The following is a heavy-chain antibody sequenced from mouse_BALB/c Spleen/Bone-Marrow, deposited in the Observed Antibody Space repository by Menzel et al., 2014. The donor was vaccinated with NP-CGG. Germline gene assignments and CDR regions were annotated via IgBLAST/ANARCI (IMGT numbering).Heavy chain of an antibody. CDR3: AREGGYYYGSRVAWFAY. J-gene: IGHJ3*01. Sequence: VKLQESGPGLVAPSQSLSITCTASGFSLTSYGVHWVRQPPGKGLEWLGVIWAGGSTNYNSALMSRLSISKDNSKSQVFLKMNSLQTDDTAMYYCAREGGYYYGSRVAWFAYWGQGTLVTVSA. CDR2: IWAGGST. CDR1: GFSLTSYG. D-gene: IGHD1-1*01. V-gene: IGHV2-9*02.